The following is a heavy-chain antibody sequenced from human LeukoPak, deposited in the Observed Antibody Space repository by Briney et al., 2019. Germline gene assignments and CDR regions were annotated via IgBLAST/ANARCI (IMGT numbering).Heavy chain of an antibody. J-gene: IGHJ4*02. D-gene: IGHD6-19*01. CDR2: IYHTGKT. CDR3: ARVGGGPPIVVMAGFDY. Sequence: SETLSLTCTVSGYSISSGYFWGWIRQSPGRGLEWIGSIYHTGKTQYTPSPKSRVTISIDTSRNQFSLKLNSVTAADTAVYYCARVGGGPPIVVMAGFDYWGQGMLVTVSS. CDR1: GYSISSGYF. V-gene: IGHV4-38-2*02.